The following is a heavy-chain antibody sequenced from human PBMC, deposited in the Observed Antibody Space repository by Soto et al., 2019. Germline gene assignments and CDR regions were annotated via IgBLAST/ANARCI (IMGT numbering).Heavy chain of an antibody. J-gene: IGHJ3*02. CDR3: AKDRGYSGYEDAFDI. Sequence: ASVKVSCKASGYTFTSYYMHWVRQAPGQGLEWMGIINPSGGSTSYAQKFQGRVTMTRDTSTSTVYMELSSLRAEDTALYYCAKDRGYSGYEDAFDIWGQGTVVTVSS. D-gene: IGHD5-12*01. CDR2: INPSGGST. CDR1: GYTFTSYY. V-gene: IGHV1-46*01.